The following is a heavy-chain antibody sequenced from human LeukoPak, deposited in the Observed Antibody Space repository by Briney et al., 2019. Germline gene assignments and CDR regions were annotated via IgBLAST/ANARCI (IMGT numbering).Heavy chain of an antibody. J-gene: IGHJ4*02. CDR1: GGSISSYY. V-gene: IGHV4-59*12. D-gene: IGHD5-12*01. CDR3: ASSSAGYDLTFDY. CDR2: IYYSGST. Sequence: PSETLSLTCTVSGGSISSYYWSWIRQPPGKGLEWIGYIYYSGSTNYNPSLKSRVTISVDTSKNQFSLKLSSVTAADTAVYYCASSSAGYDLTFDYWGQGTLVTVSS.